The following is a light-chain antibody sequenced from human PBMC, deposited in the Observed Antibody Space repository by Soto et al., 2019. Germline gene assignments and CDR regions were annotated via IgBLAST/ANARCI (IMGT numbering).Light chain of an antibody. CDR2: VAS. J-gene: IGKJ4*01. Sequence: EIVLTQSPATLSLSPGDRATLSCRASQSVSSNLAWYQQKPGQAPRLLIYVASTRATGIPARFSGSGSGTEFTLTISSLQSEDSAVYYCQQYTNWPLTFGGGTKVDIK. CDR3: QQYTNWPLT. CDR1: QSVSSN. V-gene: IGKV3-15*01.